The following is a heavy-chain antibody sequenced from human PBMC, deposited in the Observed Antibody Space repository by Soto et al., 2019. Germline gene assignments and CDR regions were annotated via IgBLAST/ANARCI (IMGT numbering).Heavy chain of an antibody. CDR2: MNPKSGYT. CDR1: GYTFTRYD. J-gene: IGHJ4*01. Sequence: QVQLVQSGAEVKKPGASVKVSCKTSGYTFTRYDINWVRQATGQGLEWMGWMNPKSGYTGSAQRFQGRLTMTRDTSIRTAYQELSTRRSEDTAMYYCSRTAGDLHYWGQGPKVTVSS. CDR3: SRTAGDLHY. D-gene: IGHD4-17*01. V-gene: IGHV1-8*01.